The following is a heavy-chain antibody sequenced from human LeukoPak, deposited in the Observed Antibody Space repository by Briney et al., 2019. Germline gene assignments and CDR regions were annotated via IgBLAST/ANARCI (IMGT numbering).Heavy chain of an antibody. CDR1: GFSLNTSGEG. V-gene: IGHV2-5*02. Sequence: KASGPTLVNPTQTLTLTCTFSGFSLNTSGEGVGWIRQPPGKALEWLALIYWDDDKHYSPSLKSRLTITKDTSNNQVVLRMTNMDPVDTATYYCAHRQVTTSSEWFDPWGQGTLVTVSS. D-gene: IGHD5-18*01. J-gene: IGHJ5*02. CDR3: AHRQVTTSSEWFDP. CDR2: IYWDDDK.